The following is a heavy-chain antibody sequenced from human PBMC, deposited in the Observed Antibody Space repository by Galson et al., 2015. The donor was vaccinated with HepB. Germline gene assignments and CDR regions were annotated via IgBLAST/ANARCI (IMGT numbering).Heavy chain of an antibody. V-gene: IGHV3-23*01. Sequence: SLRLSCAASGFIFDHYAMSWVRQAPGKGLEWVSGISGSGGTTYNADSVKGRFTISRDNYKNTLYLQMNSLRADDTAVYYCAKDPRSSRGDYWGQGTLVTVSS. J-gene: IGHJ4*02. CDR3: AKDPRSSRGDY. CDR2: ISGSGGTT. CDR1: GFIFDHYA. D-gene: IGHD2-2*01.